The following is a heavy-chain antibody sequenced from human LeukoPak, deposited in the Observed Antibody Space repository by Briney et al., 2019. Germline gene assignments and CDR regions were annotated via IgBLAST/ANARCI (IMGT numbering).Heavy chain of an antibody. D-gene: IGHD4/OR15-4a*01. V-gene: IGHV3-30*02. CDR3: AKDQGALFDY. J-gene: IGHJ4*02. Sequence: GGSLRLSCAASGFTFSSYGMHWVRQAPGKRLEWVAFIRYDGSNKYYADSVKGRFTISRDNSKNTLYLQMNSLRAEDTAVYYCAKDQGALFDYWGQGTLVTVSS. CDR2: IRYDGSNK. CDR1: GFTFSSYG.